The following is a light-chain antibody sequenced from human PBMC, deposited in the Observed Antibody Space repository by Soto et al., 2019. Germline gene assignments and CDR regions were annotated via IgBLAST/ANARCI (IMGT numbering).Light chain of an antibody. CDR1: QSISSW. CDR2: KAS. J-gene: IGKJ1*01. CDR3: QQYNSYWT. Sequence: DIQMTQSPSTLSASVGDRVTITCRASQSISSWLAWYQQKPGKVPKLMIYKASTLESGVPSRFLGSGSGTEFTLTISSLQPDEFATYYCQQYNSYWTFGQGTKVEIK. V-gene: IGKV1-5*03.